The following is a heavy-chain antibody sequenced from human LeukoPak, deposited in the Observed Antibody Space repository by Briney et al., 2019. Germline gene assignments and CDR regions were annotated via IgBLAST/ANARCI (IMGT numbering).Heavy chain of an antibody. D-gene: IGHD1-26*01. CDR2: ISYDGSNK. J-gene: IGHJ6*02. CDR3: AKDYSGSYSRYYYYGMDV. CDR1: GFTFSSYG. Sequence: GGSLRLSCAASGFTFSSYGMHWVRQAPGKGLEWVAVISYDGSNKYYADSVKGRFTISRDNSKNTLYLQMNSLRAEDTAVYYCAKDYSGSYSRYYYYGMDVWGQGTTVTVSS. V-gene: IGHV3-30*18.